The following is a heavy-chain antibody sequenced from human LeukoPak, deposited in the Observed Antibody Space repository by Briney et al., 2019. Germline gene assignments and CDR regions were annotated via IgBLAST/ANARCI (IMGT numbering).Heavy chain of an antibody. V-gene: IGHV4-39*01. CDR2: IYYSGST. CDR1: GGSISSSSYY. Sequence: SETLSLTCTVSGGSISSSSYYWGWIRQPPGKGLEWIGSIYYSGSTYYNPSLKSRVTISVDTSKNQFSLKLSSVTAADTAVYYCARGDPRYCSSTSCYSNFDYWGQGTLVTVSS. J-gene: IGHJ4*02. D-gene: IGHD2-2*01. CDR3: ARGDPRYCSSTSCYSNFDY.